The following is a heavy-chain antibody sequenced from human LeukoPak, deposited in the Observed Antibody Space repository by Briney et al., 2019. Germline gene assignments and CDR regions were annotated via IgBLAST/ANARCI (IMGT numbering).Heavy chain of an antibody. CDR1: GYTLTELS. V-gene: IGHV1-24*01. CDR2: FDPEDGET. Sequence: ASVKVSCKVSGYTLTELSMHWVRQAPGKGLEWMGGFDPEDGETIYAQKFQGRVTMTEDTSTDTAYMELSSLRSEDTAVYYCATARGDMVRGVILSNWFDPWGQGTLVTVSS. J-gene: IGHJ5*02. D-gene: IGHD3-10*01. CDR3: ATARGDMVRGVILSNWFDP.